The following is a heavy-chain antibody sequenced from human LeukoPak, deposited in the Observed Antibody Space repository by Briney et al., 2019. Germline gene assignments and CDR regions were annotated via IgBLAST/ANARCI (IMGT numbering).Heavy chain of an antibody. J-gene: IGHJ3*02. V-gene: IGHV3-23*01. CDR1: GFTFDNSA. Sequence: GGSLRLSCAGSGFTFDNSALSWVRQAPGKGLEWVSAISGSGGSTYYADSVKGRFTISRDNSKNTLYLQMNSLRAEDTAVYYCAARTFDIWGQGTMVTVSS. CDR2: ISGSGGST. CDR3: AARTFDI.